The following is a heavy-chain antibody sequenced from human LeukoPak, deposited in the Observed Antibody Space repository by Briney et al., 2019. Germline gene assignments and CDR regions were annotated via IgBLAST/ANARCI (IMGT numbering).Heavy chain of an antibody. Sequence: GGSLRLSCAASGFTFSSYGMSWVRQAPGKGLEWVSAISGSGGSTYYADSVKGRFTISRDNAKNSLYLQMNSLRAEDTALYYCAKGGIAAAGADYWGQGTLVTVSS. CDR1: GFTFSSYG. V-gene: IGHV3-23*01. CDR2: ISGSGGST. CDR3: AKGGIAAAGADY. D-gene: IGHD6-13*01. J-gene: IGHJ4*02.